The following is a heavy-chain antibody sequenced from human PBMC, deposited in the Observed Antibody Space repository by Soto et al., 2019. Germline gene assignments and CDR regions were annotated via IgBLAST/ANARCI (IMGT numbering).Heavy chain of an antibody. Sequence: QVQLKESGPGLVKPSQTLSLICTVSGGSVSSDAYYWSWIRQHPGKGLEWIGYIYNSVNTYYNPSLKRLVTISVDTSNHQFSLNLSSVTAADTAVYYCARSPRRDAGRLKFDYWGQGTLVTVSS. CDR3: ARSPRRDAGRLKFDY. D-gene: IGHD2-2*01. CDR1: GGSVSSDAYY. V-gene: IGHV4-31*01. CDR2: IYNSVNT. J-gene: IGHJ4*02.